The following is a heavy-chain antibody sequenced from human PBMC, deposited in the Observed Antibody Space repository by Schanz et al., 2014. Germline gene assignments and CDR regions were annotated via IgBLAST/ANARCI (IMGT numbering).Heavy chain of an antibody. Sequence: VQLVESGGGLVKPGGSLRLSCAASGFTFSDYYMSWIRQAPGKGLEWVSGISGSGGSTYYADSVKGRFTISRDNSKNILYLQMNSLRAEDTAVYYCAKARRKSNCSGGRCFHYSYYGMDVWGQGTTVTVSS. CDR1: GFTFSDYY. CDR2: ISGSGGST. D-gene: IGHD2-15*01. J-gene: IGHJ6*02. V-gene: IGHV3-23*04. CDR3: AKARRKSNCSGGRCFHYSYYGMDV.